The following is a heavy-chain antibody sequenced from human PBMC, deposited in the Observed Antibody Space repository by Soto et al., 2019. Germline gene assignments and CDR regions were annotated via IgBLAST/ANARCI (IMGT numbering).Heavy chain of an antibody. CDR1: GYTFTSYY. D-gene: IGHD1-7*01. Sequence: GASVKVSCKASGYTFTSYYMHWVRQAPGQGLEWMGIINPSGGSTSYAQKFQGRVTMTRDTSTSTVYMELSSLRSEDTAVYYCARDFLLELRSPPQPGRQGFDYWGQGTLVTVSS. J-gene: IGHJ4*02. CDR2: INPSGGST. CDR3: ARDFLLELRSPPQPGRQGFDY. V-gene: IGHV1-46*03.